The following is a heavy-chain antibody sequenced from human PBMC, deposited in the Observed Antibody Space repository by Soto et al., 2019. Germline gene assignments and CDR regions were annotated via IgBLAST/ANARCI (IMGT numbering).Heavy chain of an antibody. CDR1: GYPFTGYY. J-gene: IGHJ6*02. CDR3: ARKSNPGYHYYYGLDV. Sequence: VSCKASGYPFTGYYLHWVRQAPGQGLEWMGYINPNNGDTNYAQNFQGRVTMTRDTSISTAYMELSRLRSDDTAVYYCARKSNPGYHYYYGLDVWGQGTTVTVSS. CDR2: INPNNGDT. D-gene: IGHD4-4*01. V-gene: IGHV1-2*02.